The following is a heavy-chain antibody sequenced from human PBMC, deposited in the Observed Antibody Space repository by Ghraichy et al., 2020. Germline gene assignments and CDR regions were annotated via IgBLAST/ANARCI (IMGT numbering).Heavy chain of an antibody. CDR1: GFTFSSHW. V-gene: IGHV3-74*01. CDR2: IKSDGSST. J-gene: IGHJ6*03. Sequence: GGSLRLSCEASGFTFSSHWMHWVRQAPGKGLVWVSRIKSDGSSTSYADSVKGRFTMSRDNTKNTLYLQMISLRAEDTAVYYCARTSIAAQSYYYYYYMDVWGKGTTVTVSS. CDR3: ARTSIAAQSYYYYYYMDV. D-gene: IGHD6-6*01.